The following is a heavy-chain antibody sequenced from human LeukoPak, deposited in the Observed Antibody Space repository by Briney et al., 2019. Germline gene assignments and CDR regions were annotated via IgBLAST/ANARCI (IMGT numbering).Heavy chain of an antibody. CDR1: GGSISSYY. CDR2: IYYSGST. Sequence: SETLSLTCTVSGGSISSYYWSWIRQPPGKGLEWIGYIYYSGSTNYNPSLKSRATILVDTSKNQFSLKLSSVTAADTAVYYCARVVGRDGYNCPQDWGQGTLVTVSS. D-gene: IGHD5-24*01. CDR3: ARVVGRDGYNCPQD. V-gene: IGHV4-59*01. J-gene: IGHJ4*02.